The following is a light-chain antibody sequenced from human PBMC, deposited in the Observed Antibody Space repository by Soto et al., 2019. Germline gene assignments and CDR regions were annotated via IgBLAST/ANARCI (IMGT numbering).Light chain of an antibody. CDR1: SSDVGSYNL. Sequence: QSVLTQPASVSGSPGQSITISCTGTSSDVGSYNLVSWYQQHPGKAPKLMIYEVSKRPSGVSNRFSGSKSGNTASLTISGLRAEEVSFYYCYPYVGISPLYVSAAGTKFT. J-gene: IGLJ1*01. CDR3: YPYVGISPLYV. V-gene: IGLV2-23*02. CDR2: EVS.